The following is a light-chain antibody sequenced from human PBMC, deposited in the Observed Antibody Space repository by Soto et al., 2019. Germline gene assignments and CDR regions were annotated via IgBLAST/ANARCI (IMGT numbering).Light chain of an antibody. J-gene: IGLJ1*01. CDR2: QVS. CDR1: SSDVGGYNY. V-gene: IGLV2-14*01. Sequence: QSVLTQTASVSGSPGQSITISCTGTSSDVGGYNYVSWYQQHPAKVPKLMIYQVSNRPSGVSPRFSGSKSGNTASLTISGLQAEDEGDYYCYSYTTSSTYVFGTGTKVTVL. CDR3: YSYTTSSTYV.